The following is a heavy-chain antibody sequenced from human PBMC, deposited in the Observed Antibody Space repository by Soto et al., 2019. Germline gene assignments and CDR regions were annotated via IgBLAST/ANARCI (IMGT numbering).Heavy chain of an antibody. D-gene: IGHD2-2*01. J-gene: IGHJ5*02. V-gene: IGHV3-11*01. CDR1: GFTFSAYY. CDR3: ARESSSTRANWFDP. CDR2: IGSSGSPI. Sequence: QVQLVESGGGLVKPGGSLRLSCVASGFTFSAYYMTWIRQAPGKGLEWVSYIGSSGSPIYHADSVKGRFTIARDNAKNSLFLQMNSLRAEDTAVYYCARESSSTRANWFDPWGPGTLVTVSS.